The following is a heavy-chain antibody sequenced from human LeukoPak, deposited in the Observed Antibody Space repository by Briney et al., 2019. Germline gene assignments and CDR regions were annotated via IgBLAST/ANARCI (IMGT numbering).Heavy chain of an antibody. CDR1: GYSFTSYD. Sequence: ASVKVSCKASGYSFTSYDSNWVRQATGQGLEWMGWMNPNSGNTGYAQKFQGRVTMTRNTSISTAYMELSSLRSEDTAVYYCARGRYGSGSHYRVKFDYWGQGTLVTVSS. CDR3: ARGRYGSGSHYRVKFDY. J-gene: IGHJ4*02. CDR2: MNPNSGNT. V-gene: IGHV1-8*01. D-gene: IGHD3-10*01.